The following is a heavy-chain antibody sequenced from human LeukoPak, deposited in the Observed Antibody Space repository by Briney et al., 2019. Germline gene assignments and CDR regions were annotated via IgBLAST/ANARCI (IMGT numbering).Heavy chain of an antibody. CDR3: ATRDDSSGYYSHYFDY. CDR1: GFTFSSYS. Sequence: GGSLRLSCAASGFTFSSYSMNWVRQAPGKGLEWVSSISSSSSYIHYADSVKGRFTISRDNAKNSLYLQMNSLRAEDTAVYYCATRDDSSGYYSHYFDYWGQGTLVTVSS. CDR2: ISSSSSYI. V-gene: IGHV3-21*01. D-gene: IGHD3-22*01. J-gene: IGHJ4*02.